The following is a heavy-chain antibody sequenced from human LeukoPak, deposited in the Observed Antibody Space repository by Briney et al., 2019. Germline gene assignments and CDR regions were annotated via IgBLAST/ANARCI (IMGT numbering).Heavy chain of an antibody. V-gene: IGHV3-23*01. CDR1: GFIFSSYA. Sequence: GGSLRLSCAASGFIFSSYAMSWVRQAPGKGLEWVSAISGSGGSTYYADSVKGRFTISRDNSKNTLYLQMNSLRAEDTAVYYCAKEGLRFGELLYPRSWFDPWGQGTLVTVSS. D-gene: IGHD3-10*01. CDR3: AKEGLRFGELLYPRSWFDP. J-gene: IGHJ5*02. CDR2: ISGSGGST.